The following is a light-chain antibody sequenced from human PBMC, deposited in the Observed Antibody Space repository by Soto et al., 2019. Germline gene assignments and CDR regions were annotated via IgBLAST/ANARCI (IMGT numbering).Light chain of an antibody. Sequence: VMSKSSAQLPVSTGERATLSCRASQSVSSNLAWYQQKPGQAPRLLIYGASTRATGIPARFSGSGSGTEFTLTISSLQSEDFAADFCQQYNSGPPLTVGGGTKVDIK. CDR2: GAS. CDR3: QQYNSGPPLT. CDR1: QSVSSN. J-gene: IGKJ4*01. V-gene: IGKV3-15*01.